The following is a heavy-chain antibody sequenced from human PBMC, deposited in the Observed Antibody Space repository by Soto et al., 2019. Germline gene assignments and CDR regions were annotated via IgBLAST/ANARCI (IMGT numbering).Heavy chain of an antibody. D-gene: IGHD3-22*01. J-gene: IGHJ4*02. CDR3: ARLYTYGYYHFDH. Sequence: SETLSLTCTVSGDSISGGNYYWTWIRQHPGRGLEWIGYIYYTGTTHYSPSLQSRVTMSVDTSKNQISLTLTSLTPADTAVDFCARLYTYGYYHFDHWGQGTLVTVSS. V-gene: IGHV4-31*03. CDR1: GDSISGGNYY. CDR2: IYYTGTT.